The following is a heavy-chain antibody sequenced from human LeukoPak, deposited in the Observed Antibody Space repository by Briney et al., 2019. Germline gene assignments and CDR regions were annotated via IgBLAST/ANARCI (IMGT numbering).Heavy chain of an antibody. D-gene: IGHD6-13*01. CDR3: ASERSRSSRLDY. CDR1: GYSISSGYY. V-gene: IGHV4-38-2*01. J-gene: IGHJ4*01. Sequence: PSETLSLTCAVSGYSISSGYYWGWIRQPPGKGLEWIRSIYHSGSTYYNPSLKSRVTISVDTSKNQFSLKLSSVTAADTAVYYCASERSRSSRLDYWGQGTLVTVSS. CDR2: IYHSGST.